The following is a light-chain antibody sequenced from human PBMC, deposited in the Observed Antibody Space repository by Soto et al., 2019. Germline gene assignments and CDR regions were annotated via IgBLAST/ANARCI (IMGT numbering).Light chain of an antibody. V-gene: IGKV1-5*01. CDR1: QSIGDW. J-gene: IGKJ2*01. CDR2: DAS. CDR3: QQYNSFSLST. Sequence: DIQMTQSPSTLSASLGDRVTITCRVSQSIGDWLAWYQQRPGKPPTLLIYDASVSASGIPTRFSGSGSGTEFTLTITGLQPDDFATYYCQQYNSFSLSTFGRGTKVDIK.